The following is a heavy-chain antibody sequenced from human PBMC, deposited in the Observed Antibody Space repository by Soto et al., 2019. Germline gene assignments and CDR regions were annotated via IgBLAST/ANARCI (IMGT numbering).Heavy chain of an antibody. Sequence: GGSLRLSCAASGFTFSSYGMHLVRQAPGKGLEWVAVIWYDGSNKYYADSVKGRFTISRDNSKNTLYLQMNSLRAEDTAVYYCARDRVILTGYYNGMDVWGQGTTVTVSS. CDR2: IWYDGSNK. D-gene: IGHD3-9*01. J-gene: IGHJ6*02. CDR3: ARDRVILTGYYNGMDV. CDR1: GFTFSSYG. V-gene: IGHV3-33*01.